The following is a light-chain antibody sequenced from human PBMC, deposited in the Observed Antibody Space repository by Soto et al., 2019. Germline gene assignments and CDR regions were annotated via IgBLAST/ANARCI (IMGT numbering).Light chain of an antibody. V-gene: IGKV3-20*01. CDR3: QHYDNSVWT. CDR2: GVS. Sequence: EIVLTQSPGTLSLSPGERATLSCRASESVSSTSLVWYQQKPGQAPRLLMYGVSSRATGIPDRFSGSGSGTDFTLTINRLEPEDFAVYFCQHYDNSVWTFGQGTKVDIK. J-gene: IGKJ1*01. CDR1: ESVSSTS.